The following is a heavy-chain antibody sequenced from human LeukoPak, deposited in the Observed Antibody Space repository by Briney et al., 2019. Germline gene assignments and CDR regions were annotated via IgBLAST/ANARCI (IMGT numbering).Heavy chain of an antibody. J-gene: IGHJ5*02. D-gene: IGHD2-2*01. V-gene: IGHV3-23*01. Sequence: GGSLRLSCAASGFTFSSYAMSWVRQAPGKGLEWVSAISGSGGSTYYADSVKGRFTISRDSSKNTLYLQMNSLRAEDTAVYYCAKDRGIVVVPAAPNTDNWFDPWGQGTLVTVSS. CDR1: GFTFSSYA. CDR2: ISGSGGST. CDR3: AKDRGIVVVPAAPNTDNWFDP.